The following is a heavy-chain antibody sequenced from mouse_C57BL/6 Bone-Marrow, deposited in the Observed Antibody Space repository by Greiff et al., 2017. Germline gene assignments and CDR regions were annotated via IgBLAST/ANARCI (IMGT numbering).Heavy chain of an antibody. Sequence: EVHLVESGGGLVQPGGSLKLSCAASGFTFSDYYMYWVRQTPEKRLEWVAYISNGGGSTYYPDTVKGRFTISRDNAKNTLYLQMSRLKSEDTAMYYCARDPLDYWGQGTTLTVSS. J-gene: IGHJ2*01. CDR3: ARDPLDY. CDR1: GFTFSDYY. CDR2: ISNGGGST. V-gene: IGHV5-12*01.